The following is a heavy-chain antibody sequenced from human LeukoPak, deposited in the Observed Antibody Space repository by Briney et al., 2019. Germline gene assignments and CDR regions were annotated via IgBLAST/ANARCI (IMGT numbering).Heavy chain of an antibody. D-gene: IGHD3-10*01. CDR2: IYHSGST. V-gene: IGHV4-30-2*01. Sequence: PSETLSLTCTVSGGSISSGGYYWSWIRQPPGKGLEWIGYIYHSGSTYYNPSLKSRVTISVDRSKNQFSLKLSSVTAADTAVYYCARALWFGGPPWFDPWGQGTLVTVSS. J-gene: IGHJ5*02. CDR3: ARALWFGGPPWFDP. CDR1: GGSISSGGYY.